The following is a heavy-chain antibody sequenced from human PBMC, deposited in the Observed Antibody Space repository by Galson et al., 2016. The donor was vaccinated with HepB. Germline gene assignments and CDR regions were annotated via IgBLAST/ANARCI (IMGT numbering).Heavy chain of an antibody. CDR2: IYHSGDT. Sequence: SETLSLTCTLSGVSISSSNSFWGWIRQPPGKGLEWIGSIYHSGDTYFNPSLKSRVTISVDTSKNQFSLKLSSVTAADTAVYYCASPMGRGVIFPFDSWGQGTLVTVSS. CDR1: GVSISSSNSF. V-gene: IGHV4-39*01. CDR3: ASPMGRGVIFPFDS. J-gene: IGHJ4*02. D-gene: IGHD3-10*01.